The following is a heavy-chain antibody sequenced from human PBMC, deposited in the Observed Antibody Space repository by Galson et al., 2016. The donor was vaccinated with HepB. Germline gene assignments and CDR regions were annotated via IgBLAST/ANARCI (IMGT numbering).Heavy chain of an antibody. J-gene: IGHJ6*02. CDR3: ARMGTLSYCSGDSCNSGPPYNYYALEL. V-gene: IGHV4-4*02. Sequence: ETLSLTCVVSGGSISSNKWWSWVRQPPGKGLEWIGEIYHTGDTNYNPSLKSRLTISVDKSKTQFSLKLTSMTAADTAVYYCARMGTLSYCSGDSCNSGPPYNYYALELWGQGTTVTVSS. CDR1: GGSISSNKW. D-gene: IGHD2-15*01. CDR2: IYHTGDT.